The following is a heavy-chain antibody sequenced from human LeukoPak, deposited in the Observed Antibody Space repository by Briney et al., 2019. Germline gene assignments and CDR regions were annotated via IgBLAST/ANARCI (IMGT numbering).Heavy chain of an antibody. CDR1: GGSISSSSYY. CDR3: ARDRGFICSSTSCYTHIYYFDY. V-gene: IGHV4-39*07. Sequence: SETLSLTCTVSGGSISSSSYYWGWIRQPPGKGLEWIGEIYHSGSTNYNPSLKSRVTISVDKSKNQFSLKLSSVTAADTAVYYCARDRGFICSSTSCYTHIYYFDYWGQGTLVTVSS. D-gene: IGHD2-2*02. J-gene: IGHJ4*02. CDR2: IYHSGST.